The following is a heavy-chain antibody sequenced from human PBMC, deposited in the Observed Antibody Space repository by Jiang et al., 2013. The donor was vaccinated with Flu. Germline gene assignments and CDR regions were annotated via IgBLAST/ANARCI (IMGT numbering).Heavy chain of an antibody. D-gene: IGHD3-22*01. CDR1: GGSISSYY. J-gene: IGHJ6*04. V-gene: IGHV4-59*01. Sequence: GSGLVKPSETLSLTCTVSGGSISSYYWSWIRQPPGKGLEWIGYIYYSGSTNYNPSLKSRVTISVDTSKNQFSLKLSSVTAADTAVYYCARDRGRSGSKGYYYYGMDVWGKGTTVTVSS. CDR2: IYYSGST. CDR3: ARDRGRSGSKGYYYYGMDV.